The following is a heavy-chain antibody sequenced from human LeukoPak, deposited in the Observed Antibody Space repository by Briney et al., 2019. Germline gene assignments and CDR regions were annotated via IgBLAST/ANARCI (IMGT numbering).Heavy chain of an antibody. CDR2: ISSSSSYI. CDR1: GFTFSSYS. Sequence: GGSLRLSCAASGFTFSSYSMNWVRQAPGKGLEWVSSISSSSSYIYYADSVKGRFTISRDNAKNSLYLQMNSLGAEDTAVYYCARGSGRTHFDYWGQGTLVTVSS. D-gene: IGHD3-3*01. J-gene: IGHJ4*02. V-gene: IGHV3-21*01. CDR3: ARGSGRTHFDY.